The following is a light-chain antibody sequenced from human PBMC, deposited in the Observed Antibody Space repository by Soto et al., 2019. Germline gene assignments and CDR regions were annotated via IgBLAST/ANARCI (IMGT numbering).Light chain of an antibody. CDR3: QQRRSWPRT. CDR1: QSVSNS. V-gene: IGKV3-11*01. J-gene: IGKJ2*01. CDR2: DAS. Sequence: EIVLTQSPATLSLSPGERATLSCRASQSVSNSLTWFQQKPGQAPRLLIYDASNRATDIPARFSGSGSGTDFTLTISSLEPEDFPVYYCQQRRSWPRTFGQGTKLEIK.